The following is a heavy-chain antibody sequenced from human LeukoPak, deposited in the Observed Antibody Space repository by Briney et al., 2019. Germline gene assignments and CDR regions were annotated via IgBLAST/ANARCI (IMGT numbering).Heavy chain of an antibody. CDR3: AKDSSRSSSVRAFDY. Sequence: GGSLRLSCAASGFTFSSYAMSWVRQAPGKGLEWVSAIRGSGGSTYYADSVKGRFTISRDNSKNTLYLQMNSLRAEDTAVYYCAKDSSRSSSVRAFDYWGQGTLVTVSS. J-gene: IGHJ4*02. CDR1: GFTFSSYA. V-gene: IGHV3-23*01. D-gene: IGHD6-13*01. CDR2: IRGSGGST.